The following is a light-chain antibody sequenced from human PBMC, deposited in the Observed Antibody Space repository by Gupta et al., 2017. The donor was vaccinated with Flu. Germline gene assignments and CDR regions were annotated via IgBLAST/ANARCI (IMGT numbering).Light chain of an antibody. V-gene: IGKV3-11*01. CDR1: QSVSSY. Sequence: TQSPATLSLSPGERATRACRASQSVSSYLAWYQQKPGQAPRLLIYDAANRATGIPARVSGSGSGTDFTLTISSLEPEDFAVYYCQQRSNFFGGGTKVEIK. CDR2: DAA. CDR3: QQRSNF. J-gene: IGKJ4*01.